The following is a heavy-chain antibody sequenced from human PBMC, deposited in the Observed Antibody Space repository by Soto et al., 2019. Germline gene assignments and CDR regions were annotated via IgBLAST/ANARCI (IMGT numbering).Heavy chain of an antibody. Sequence: QVQLVQSGAEVTKPGSSVKVSCKASGGTFSSYAISWVRQGPGQGLEWMGGIIPIFGTANYAQKFQGRVTITADKSTSTAYMELSSLRSEDTAVYYCARRGMVVTAGAFDIWGQGTMVTVSS. CDR3: ARRGMVVTAGAFDI. V-gene: IGHV1-69*06. CDR2: IIPIFGTA. D-gene: IGHD2-21*02. J-gene: IGHJ3*02. CDR1: GGTFSSYA.